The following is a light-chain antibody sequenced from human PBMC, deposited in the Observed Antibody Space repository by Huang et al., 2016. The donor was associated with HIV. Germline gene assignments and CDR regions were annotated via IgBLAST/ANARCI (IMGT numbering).Light chain of an antibody. CDR1: QSLSTW. J-gene: IGKJ4*01. V-gene: IGKV1-5*03. CDR2: KAS. Sequence: DIKIPQPPPPLSARIEDRVTITCRASQSLSTWLAWYQQKPGKAPKLLIYKASSLESGVPSRFSGSGSGTEFTLTISNLQPDDFATYYCQQYNTYPLTFGGGTKVEIK. CDR3: QQYNTYPLT.